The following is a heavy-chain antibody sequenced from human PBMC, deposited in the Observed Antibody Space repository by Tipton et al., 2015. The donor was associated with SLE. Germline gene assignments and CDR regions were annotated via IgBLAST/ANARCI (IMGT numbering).Heavy chain of an antibody. CDR1: GGSISSGSYY. J-gene: IGHJ6*03. D-gene: IGHD3-16*01. CDR3: AGGVSYYYYYYTDV. Sequence: TLSLTCTVSGGSISSGSYYWSWIRQPAGKGLEWIGRIYTSGSTNYNPSLKSRVTISVDTSKNQFSLKLSSVTAADTAVYYCAGGVSYYYYYYTDVWGKGTTVTVSS. V-gene: IGHV4-61*02. CDR2: IYTSGST.